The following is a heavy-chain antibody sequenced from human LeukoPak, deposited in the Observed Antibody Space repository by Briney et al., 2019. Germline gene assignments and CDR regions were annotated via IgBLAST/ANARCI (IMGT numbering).Heavy chain of an antibody. D-gene: IGHD5/OR15-5a*01. V-gene: IGHV3-73*01. CDR1: GFTFSGSA. J-gene: IGHJ4*02. CDR2: IRSKANSYAT. Sequence: GGSLRLSCAASGFTFSGSAIHWVRQAPGKGLEWVGRIRSKANSYATAYAASVKGRFTISRDDSKNTAYLQMNSLKTEDTAVYYCTRFPRAGDDSVPSLGYWGQGTLATVPS. CDR3: TRFPRAGDDSVPSLGY.